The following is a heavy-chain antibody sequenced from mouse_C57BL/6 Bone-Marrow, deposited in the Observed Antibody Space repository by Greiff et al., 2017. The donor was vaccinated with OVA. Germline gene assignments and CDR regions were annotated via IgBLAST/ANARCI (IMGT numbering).Heavy chain of an antibody. V-gene: IGHV1-52*01. CDR2: IDPSDSET. CDR1: GYTFTSYW. Sequence: QVQLQQPGAELVRPGSSVKLSCKASGYTFTSYWMHWVKQRPIQGLEWIGNIDPSDSETHYNQKFKDKATLTVDKSSSTAYMQLSSLTNEDSAVYYCTRSGYGAWFAYWGQGTLVTVSA. CDR3: TRSGYGAWFAY. J-gene: IGHJ3*01. D-gene: IGHD1-1*02.